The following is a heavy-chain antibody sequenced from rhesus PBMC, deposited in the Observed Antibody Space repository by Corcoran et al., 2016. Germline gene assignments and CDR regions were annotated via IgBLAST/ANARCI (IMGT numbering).Heavy chain of an antibody. J-gene: IGHJ4*01. CDR3: ARLTRMITGYYEYYFDY. V-gene: IGHV4-99*01. CDR1: GYSISSGYY. CDR2: ISCSSGST. Sequence: QVQLQESGPGLVKPSETLSLTCAVSGYSISSGYYWGWIRQPPGKGLEYIGYISCSSGSTYYNPSLKSRVTIAKDTSKNRFSLKLSSVTAADTAVYYCARLTRMITGYYEYYFDYWGQGVLVTVSS. D-gene: IGHD3-9*01.